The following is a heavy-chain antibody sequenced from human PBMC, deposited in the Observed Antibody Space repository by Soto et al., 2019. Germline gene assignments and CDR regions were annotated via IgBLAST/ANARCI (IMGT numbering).Heavy chain of an antibody. CDR1: GGTFGNSA. Sequence: QVQLVQSGAEVKKPGSSVTVSCKASGGTFGNSAISWVRQAPGQGLEWMGGIIPIFPTPAYAQKFQGRVTITADESTTTAYMELPSLRPEDTAVYYCARDKDRQQLGGNYYYGIDVWGQGTTVTVSS. CDR2: IIPIFPTP. D-gene: IGHD3-3*02. J-gene: IGHJ6*02. CDR3: ARDKDRQQLGGNYYYGIDV. V-gene: IGHV1-69*12.